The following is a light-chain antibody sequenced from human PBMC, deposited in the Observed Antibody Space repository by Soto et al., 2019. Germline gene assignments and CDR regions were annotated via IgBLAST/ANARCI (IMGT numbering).Light chain of an antibody. CDR1: QSVNTN. Sequence: IVMTRSPATLSVSPGEIATLSFRAIQSVNTNLAWYQQTPFQAPRLLIYGASNRATGITDRFSGSGSGTEFTLTISSLQSEDFAVYYCQQYNNWPPWTFGQGTKVDIK. CDR2: GAS. CDR3: QQYNNWPPWT. J-gene: IGKJ1*01. V-gene: IGKV3D-15*01.